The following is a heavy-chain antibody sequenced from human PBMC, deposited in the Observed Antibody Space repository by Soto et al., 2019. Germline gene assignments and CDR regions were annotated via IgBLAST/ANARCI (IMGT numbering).Heavy chain of an antibody. J-gene: IGHJ5*02. Sequence: TLSLTFTVSGGSISSVANYWSWVRQGPGTGLELIGNIYYSGSAYYNPSLKSRLTMSVDTSKNSFSLKLHSVQAADTAVYYCARALCSSTTFYFTHWFHXWGQVTLSTVSX. CDR1: GGSISSVANY. CDR2: IYYSGSA. D-gene: IGHD2-2*01. V-gene: IGHV4-31*03. CDR3: ARALCSSTTFYFTHWFHX.